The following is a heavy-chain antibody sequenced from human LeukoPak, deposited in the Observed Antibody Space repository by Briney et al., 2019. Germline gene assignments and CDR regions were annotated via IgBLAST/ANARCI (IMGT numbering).Heavy chain of an antibody. D-gene: IGHD2-2*01. V-gene: IGHV1-69*13. CDR2: IIPIFGTA. Sequence: SVKVSCKASGGTFSSYAISWVRQAPGQGLEWMGGIIPIFGTANYAQKFQGRVTITADESTSTAYMELSSLRSEDTAVYYCARAPTSLGYCSSTSCYHQYFQHWGQGTLVTVSS. CDR1: GGTFSSYA. J-gene: IGHJ1*01. CDR3: ARAPTSLGYCSSTSCYHQYFQH.